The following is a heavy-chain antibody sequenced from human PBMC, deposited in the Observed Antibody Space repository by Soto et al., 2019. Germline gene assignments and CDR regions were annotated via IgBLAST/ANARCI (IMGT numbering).Heavy chain of an antibody. CDR3: AKGTRVVVPADDAFDI. CDR1: GYTFTSYD. Sequence: ASVKVSCKASGYTFTSYDINWVRQATGQGLEWMGWMNPNSGNTGYAQKFQGRVTMTRNTSISTAYMELSSLRSEDTAVYYCAKGTRVVVPADDAFDIWGQGTMVTVSS. D-gene: IGHD2-2*01. J-gene: IGHJ3*02. V-gene: IGHV1-8*01. CDR2: MNPNSGNT.